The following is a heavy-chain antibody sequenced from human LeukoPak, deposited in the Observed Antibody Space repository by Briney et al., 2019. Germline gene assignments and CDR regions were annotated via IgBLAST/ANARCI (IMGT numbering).Heavy chain of an antibody. Sequence: PGRSLRLSCAASGFTFDDYAMHWVRQAPGKGLEWVSGISWNSGSIGYADSVKGRFTISRDNAKNSLYVQMNSLRAEDTALYYCAKDITGAVAGSIDYWGQGTLVTVSS. CDR1: GFTFDDYA. J-gene: IGHJ4*02. D-gene: IGHD6-19*01. CDR2: ISWNSGSI. V-gene: IGHV3-9*01. CDR3: AKDITGAVAGSIDY.